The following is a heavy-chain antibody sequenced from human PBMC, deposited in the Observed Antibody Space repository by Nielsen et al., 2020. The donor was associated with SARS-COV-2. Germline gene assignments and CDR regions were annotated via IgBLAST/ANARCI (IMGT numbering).Heavy chain of an antibody. Sequence: LNCAASGFTYSSYAMSWVRQAPGKGLEWDSEISGSGGSTYYADSVKGRFTISRDNSKNTLYLQMNSLRAEDTAVYYCAKKGGSAAPLYPFDYWGQGTLVTVSS. J-gene: IGHJ4*02. CDR2: ISGSGGST. D-gene: IGHD6-13*01. V-gene: IGHV3-23*01. CDR3: AKKGGSAAPLYPFDY. CDR1: GFTYSSYA.